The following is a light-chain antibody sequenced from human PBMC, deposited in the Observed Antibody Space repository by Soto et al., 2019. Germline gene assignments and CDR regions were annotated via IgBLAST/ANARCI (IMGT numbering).Light chain of an antibody. V-gene: IGLV2-8*01. Sequence: QSALTQPPSASGSPGQSVTISCAGTSSDVGGHNYVSWYQHHPGKAPKLMVYEVTKRPSGVPDRFSGFKSANTASLTVSGLQAEDEADYYCSSYAGSNGVIFGGGTKLTVL. CDR1: SSDVGGHNY. CDR3: SSYAGSNGVI. J-gene: IGLJ2*01. CDR2: EVT.